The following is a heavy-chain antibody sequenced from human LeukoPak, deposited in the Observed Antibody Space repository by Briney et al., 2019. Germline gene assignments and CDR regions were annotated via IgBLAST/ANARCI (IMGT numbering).Heavy chain of an antibody. Sequence: SETLSLTCTVSGGSISSYYWSWIRQPPGKGLEWIGYIYYSGSTNYNPSLKSRVTISVDTSKNQFSLKLSSVTAADTAAYYCARGARWGRPHWFDPWGQGTLVTVSS. CDR1: GGSISSYY. CDR2: IYYSGST. J-gene: IGHJ5*02. V-gene: IGHV4-59*01. D-gene: IGHD3-16*01. CDR3: ARGARWGRPHWFDP.